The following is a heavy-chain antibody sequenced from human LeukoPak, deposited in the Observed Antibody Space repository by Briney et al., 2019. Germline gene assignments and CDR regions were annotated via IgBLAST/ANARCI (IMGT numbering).Heavy chain of an antibody. D-gene: IGHD3-22*01. CDR2: IYHSGST. CDR3: ARTHKVPYYYDSSGFDI. V-gene: IGHV4-59*12. CDR1: GGSISSNY. Sequence: SETLSLTCTVSGGSISSNYWSWIRQPPGKGLEWIGYIYHSGSTSYNPSLKSRVTISVDTSKNQFSLKLSSATAADTAVYYCARTHKVPYYYDSSGFDIWGQGTMVTVSS. J-gene: IGHJ3*02.